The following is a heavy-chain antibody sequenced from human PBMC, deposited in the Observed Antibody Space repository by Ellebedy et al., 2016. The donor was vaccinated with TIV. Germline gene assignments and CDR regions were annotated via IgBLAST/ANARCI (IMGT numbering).Heavy chain of an antibody. V-gene: IGHV3-23*01. CDR2: ISGSGGST. CDR1: GFTFSSYA. Sequence: GESLKISCAASGFTFSSYAMSWVRQAPGKGLEWVSAISGSGGSTYYADSVKGRFTISRDNSKNTLYLQMNSLRAEDTAVYYCARARDWNFFIDYWGQGTLVTVSS. J-gene: IGHJ4*02. CDR3: ARARDWNFFIDY. D-gene: IGHD1-7*01.